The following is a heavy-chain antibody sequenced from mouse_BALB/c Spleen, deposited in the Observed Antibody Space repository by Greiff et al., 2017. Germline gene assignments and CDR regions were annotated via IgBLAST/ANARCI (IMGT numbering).Heavy chain of an antibody. CDR2: INPGSGGT. D-gene: IGHD2-4*01. CDR1: GYAFTNYL. Sequence: VQLQQSGAELVRPGTSVKVSCKASGYAFTNYLIEWVKQRPGQGLEWIGVINPGSGGTNYNEKFKGKATLTADKSSSTAYMQLSSLTSDDSAVYFCARGMITTTGFAYWGQGTLVTVSA. CDR3: ARGMITTTGFAY. V-gene: IGHV1-54*01. J-gene: IGHJ3*01.